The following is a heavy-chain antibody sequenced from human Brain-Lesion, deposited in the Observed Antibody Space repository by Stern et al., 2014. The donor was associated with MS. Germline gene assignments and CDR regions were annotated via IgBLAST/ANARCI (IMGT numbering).Heavy chain of an antibody. V-gene: IGHV4-61*02. Sequence: QVQLQESGPGLVKPSQTLSLSCTVSGGSISSGGYYWSWIRQPAGKGLEWIGRIFNSGSTTYNPPLKSPVTISIDPPKTQFSLRLNSMPAADTAVYYCARGRVVPGFQYYATDVWGQGTTVIVSS. CDR2: IFNSGST. CDR3: ARGRVVPGFQYYATDV. D-gene: IGHD2-2*01. J-gene: IGHJ6*02. CDR1: GGSISSGGYY.